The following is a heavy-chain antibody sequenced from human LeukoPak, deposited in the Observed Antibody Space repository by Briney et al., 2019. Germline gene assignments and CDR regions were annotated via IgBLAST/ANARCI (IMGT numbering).Heavy chain of an antibody. V-gene: IGHV4-39*01. CDR1: GFTVSSNY. D-gene: IGHD6-19*01. CDR2: VYYGGDT. J-gene: IGHJ6*02. Sequence: GSLRLSCAASGFTVSSNYMSWVRQPPGKGLEWVGCVYYGGDTYYNPSLKSRVTISVDTSKNQFSLSLSSVTAADTALYYCARLFSSGWPYFYGLDAWGQGTTVTVSS. CDR3: ARLFSSGWPYFYGLDA.